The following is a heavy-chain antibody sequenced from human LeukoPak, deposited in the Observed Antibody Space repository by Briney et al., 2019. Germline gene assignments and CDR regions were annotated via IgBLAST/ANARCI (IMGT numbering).Heavy chain of an antibody. Sequence: GGSLRLSCAASGFTFSSYAMHWVRQAPGKGLEWVAVISYDGSNKYYADSVKGRFTISRDNSKNTLYLQMNSRRAEDTAVYYCGRDAGYSSGWPEYWGQGTLVTVSS. D-gene: IGHD6-19*01. J-gene: IGHJ4*02. CDR1: GFTFSSYA. V-gene: IGHV3-30-3*01. CDR3: GRDAGYSSGWPEY. CDR2: ISYDGSNK.